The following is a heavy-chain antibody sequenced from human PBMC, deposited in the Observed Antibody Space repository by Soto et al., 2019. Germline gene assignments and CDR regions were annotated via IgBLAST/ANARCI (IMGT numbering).Heavy chain of an antibody. D-gene: IGHD3-10*01. CDR1: GGTFSRYT. V-gene: IGHV1-69*02. Sequence: QVQLVQSGAEVKKPGSSVKVSCKASGGTFSRYTINWVQQAPGQGLEWMGRIIPIAAIANYTQKFQGRVTITVDKSSTTAYMELSSLRSDDTAVYYCARGSTIVRGAPSWFDPWGQGPLVTVSS. J-gene: IGHJ5*02. CDR3: ARGSTIVRGAPSWFDP. CDR2: IIPIAAIA.